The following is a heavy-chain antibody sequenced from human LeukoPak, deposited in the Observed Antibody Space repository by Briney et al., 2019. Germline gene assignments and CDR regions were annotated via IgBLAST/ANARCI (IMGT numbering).Heavy chain of an antibody. Sequence: SETLSLTCAVYGGPFSGYYWSWIRQPPWKGLEWIGEINHSGSTNYNPSLKSRVTISVDTSKNQFSLKLSSVTAADTAVYYCARGLNDSWTGENYWGQRTLVTVSS. J-gene: IGHJ4*02. CDR3: ARGLNDSWTGENY. CDR2: INHSGST. V-gene: IGHV4-34*01. D-gene: IGHD3-3*01. CDR1: GGPFSGYY.